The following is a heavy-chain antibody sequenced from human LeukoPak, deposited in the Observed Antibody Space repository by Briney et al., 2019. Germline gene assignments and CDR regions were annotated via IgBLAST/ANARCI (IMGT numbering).Heavy chain of an antibody. V-gene: IGHV3-23*01. CDR1: GFTFRSYA. J-gene: IGHJ5*02. CDR2: ISGTGDSP. Sequence: PGGSLRLSCAASGFTFRSYAMNWVHQAPGKGLEWVSAISGTGDSPHYADSVKGRFTISRDNSKNTLYLQMNSLRAEDTAFYYCAKDIGWFDPWGQGTLVTVSS. CDR3: AKDIGWFDP.